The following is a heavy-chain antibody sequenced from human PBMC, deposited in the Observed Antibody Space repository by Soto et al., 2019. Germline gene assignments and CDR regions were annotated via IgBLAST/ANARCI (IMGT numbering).Heavy chain of an antibody. CDR3: ARDKGAGSWSYYGY. V-gene: IGHV1-18*01. CDR2: ISAYNGNT. CDR1: GYRFTSYG. J-gene: IGHJ4*02. Sequence: QVQLVQSGAEVKKPGASVKVYCKASGYRFTSYGISWVRQAPGQGLEWMGWISAYNGNTNYAQKLQGRVTMTTDTSPSTTYMELRGLGSDDPAVYYGARDKGAGSWSYYGYWGQGTLVTVSS. D-gene: IGHD3-10*01.